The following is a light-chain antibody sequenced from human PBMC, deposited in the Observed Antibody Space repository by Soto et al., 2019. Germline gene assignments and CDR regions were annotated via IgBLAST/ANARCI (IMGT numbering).Light chain of an antibody. Sequence: EIVLTQSPGTLSLSPGERATLSCRASQSVGDNYVAWYQQKPGQAPRLLIYGASTRATGIPARFSGSGSGTEFTLTISSLLSEDFAVYYCQHYAGGSRITFGQGTRLEI. V-gene: IGKV3-15*01. J-gene: IGKJ5*01. CDR3: QHYAGGSRIT. CDR2: GAS. CDR1: QSVGDN.